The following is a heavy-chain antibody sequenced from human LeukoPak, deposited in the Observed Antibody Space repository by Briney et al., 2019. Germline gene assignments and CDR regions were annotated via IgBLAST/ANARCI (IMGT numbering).Heavy chain of an antibody. CDR3: ASTSLWFGEAYVDY. V-gene: IGHV3-30*04. J-gene: IGHJ4*02. CDR2: MSYDGSNK. D-gene: IGHD3-10*01. CDR1: GFTFSSYA. Sequence: GGSLRLSCAASGFTFSSYAMHWVRQAPGKGLEWVAVMSYDGSNKYYADSVKGRFTISRDNSKNTLYLQMNSLRAEDTAVYYCASTSLWFGEAYVDYWGQGTLVTVSS.